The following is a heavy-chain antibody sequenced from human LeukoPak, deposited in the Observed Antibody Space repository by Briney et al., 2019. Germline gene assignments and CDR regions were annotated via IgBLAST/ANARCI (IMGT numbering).Heavy chain of an antibody. CDR2: IYPRDGST. J-gene: IGHJ4*02. CDR1: GSTFTSNY. D-gene: IGHD5-24*01. Sequence: GASVKVSCKASGSTFTSNYIHWVRQAPGQGLEWMGMIYPRDGSTSYAQKFQGRVTMTRDTSTSTVYMELSSLRSEDTAVYYCARWLQFFFDYWGQGTLVTVSS. CDR3: ARWLQFFFDY. V-gene: IGHV1-46*01.